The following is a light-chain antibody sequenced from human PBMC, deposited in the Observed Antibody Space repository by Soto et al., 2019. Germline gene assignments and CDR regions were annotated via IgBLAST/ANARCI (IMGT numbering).Light chain of an antibody. CDR1: QSVSSSY. Sequence: EIVMTQSPATLSVSPGERATLSCRASQSVSSSYLAWYQQKLGQAPRLLIYGASSRATGIPDRFSGSGSGTDFTLTISRLEPEDFAVYYCQQYGSSPLFTFGPGTKVDIK. CDR2: GAS. CDR3: QQYGSSPLFT. V-gene: IGKV3-20*01. J-gene: IGKJ3*01.